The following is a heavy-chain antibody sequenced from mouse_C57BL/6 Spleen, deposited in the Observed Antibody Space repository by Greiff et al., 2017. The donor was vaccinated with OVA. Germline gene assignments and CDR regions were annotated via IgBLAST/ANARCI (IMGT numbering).Heavy chain of an antibody. Sequence: VQLQQPGAELVKPGASVKMSCKASGYTFTSYWITWVKQRPGQGLEWIGDIYPGSGSTNYNEKFKSKATLTVDTSSSTAYMQLSSLTSEDSAVYYCARDYSNYETWFAYWGQGTLVTVSA. CDR1: GYTFTSYW. CDR3: ARDYSNYETWFAY. CDR2: IYPGSGST. D-gene: IGHD2-5*01. J-gene: IGHJ3*01. V-gene: IGHV1-55*01.